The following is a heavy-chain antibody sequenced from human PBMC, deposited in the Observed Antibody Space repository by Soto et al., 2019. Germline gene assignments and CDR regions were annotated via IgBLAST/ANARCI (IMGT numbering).Heavy chain of an antibody. CDR3: ARGPIVATILDY. CDR1: GFIFSNYE. J-gene: IGHJ4*02. V-gene: IGHV3-48*03. Sequence: EVQLVESGGALVQPGGSLRLSCAASGFIFSNYEMNWVRQAPGKGLEWVSYIDHSGTTIYYADSVKGRFTISRDNAKNSLFLQMNSLRDEDTAVYYCARGPIVATILDYWCQGNLVTVSS. CDR2: IDHSGTTI. D-gene: IGHD5-12*01.